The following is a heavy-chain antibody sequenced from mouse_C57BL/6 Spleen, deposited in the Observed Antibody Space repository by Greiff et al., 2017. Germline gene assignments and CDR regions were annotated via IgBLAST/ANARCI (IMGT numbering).Heavy chain of an antibody. J-gene: IGHJ4*01. CDR3: TGHDYDGAAMDY. CDR2: IYPGNSDT. Sequence: VQLKQSGTVLARPGASVKMSCKTSGYTFTSYWMHWVKQRPGQGLEWIGAIYPGNSDTSYNQKFKGKAKLTAVTSASTAYMELSSLTNEDSAVYYCTGHDYDGAAMDYWGQGTSVTVSS. V-gene: IGHV1-5*01. CDR1: GYTFTSYW. D-gene: IGHD2-4*01.